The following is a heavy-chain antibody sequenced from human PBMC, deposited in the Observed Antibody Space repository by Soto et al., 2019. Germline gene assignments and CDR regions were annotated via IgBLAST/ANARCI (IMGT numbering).Heavy chain of an antibody. Sequence: PSETLSLTWTVAGGSVSSGGYFWSWIRQHPGKGLEWIGYIYHSGSTYYNPSLKSRVTISVDTSENQFSLKLSSVTAADTAVYYCARWGSPSCSSTSCHNQNWFDPWGQGTLVTVSS. V-gene: IGHV4-31*02. J-gene: IGHJ5*02. CDR1: GGSVSSGGYF. CDR2: IYHSGST. D-gene: IGHD2-2*01. CDR3: ARWGSPSCSSTSCHNQNWFDP.